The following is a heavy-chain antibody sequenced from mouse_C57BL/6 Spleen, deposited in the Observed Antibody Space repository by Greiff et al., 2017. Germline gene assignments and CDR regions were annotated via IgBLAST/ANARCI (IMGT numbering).Heavy chain of an antibody. CDR1: GYTFTSYW. CDR3: APYYGSSLDY. Sequence: QVQLQQPGAELVKPGASVKLSCKASGYTFTSYWMHWVKQRPGQGLEWIGMIHPNSGSTNYNEKFKSKATLTVDKSTSTAYMQLSSLTSEDSAVYYCAPYYGSSLDYWGQGTTLTVSS. D-gene: IGHD1-1*01. J-gene: IGHJ2*01. CDR2: IHPNSGST. V-gene: IGHV1-64*01.